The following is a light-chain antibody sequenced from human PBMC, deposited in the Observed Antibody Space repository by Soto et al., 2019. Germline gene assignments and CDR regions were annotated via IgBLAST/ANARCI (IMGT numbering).Light chain of an antibody. Sequence: DIQMTQSPSSLSASVGDRVTITCRASHGITNHLAWYQQKPGKIPKLLIYAASTLQSGVPSRFSGSGSGTDFTLTISSLQPEDAATYYCQKYNSAPHTFGQGTKLEIK. CDR2: AAS. CDR3: QKYNSAPHT. J-gene: IGKJ2*01. CDR1: HGITNH. V-gene: IGKV1-27*01.